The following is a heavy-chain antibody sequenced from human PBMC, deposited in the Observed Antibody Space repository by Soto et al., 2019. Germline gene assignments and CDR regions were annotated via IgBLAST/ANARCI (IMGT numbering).Heavy chain of an antibody. J-gene: IGHJ6*02. Sequence: KPSETLSLTCTVSGGSISSYYWSWIRQPPGKGLERIGYIYDTGSTNYNPSLKSRVTISVDTSKNQFSLKLSSVTAADTAVYYCARVGSSWYLGMDVWGQGTTVT. D-gene: IGHD6-13*01. CDR3: ARVGSSWYLGMDV. CDR2: IYDTGST. V-gene: IGHV4-59*01. CDR1: GGSISSYY.